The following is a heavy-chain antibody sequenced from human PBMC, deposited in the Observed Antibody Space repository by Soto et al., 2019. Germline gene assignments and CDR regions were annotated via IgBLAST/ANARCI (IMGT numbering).Heavy chain of an antibody. D-gene: IGHD6-19*01. V-gene: IGHV3-30-3*01. Sequence: QVQLVESGGGVVQPGRSLRLSCAASGFTFSSYAMHWVRQAPGKGLEWVAVISYDGSNKYYADSVKGRFTIARDNSKNTLYLKMNSLRAEDTAVYYCARDEGYSSGCERSDYYYGMDVWGQGTTVTVSS. CDR1: GFTFSSYA. CDR2: ISYDGSNK. J-gene: IGHJ6*02. CDR3: ARDEGYSSGCERSDYYYGMDV.